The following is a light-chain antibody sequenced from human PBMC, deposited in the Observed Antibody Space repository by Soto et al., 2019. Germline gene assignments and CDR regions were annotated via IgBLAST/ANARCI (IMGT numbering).Light chain of an antibody. Sequence: EILMTQSPATLCVSPGKRTTLSCRASHSVSSRYLAWYQQKPGQAPRLLIYGASSRATGIPDRFSGSGCGTVFTLTISRLDPEDFAVYYCQQYGSSPQTFGEGTKVDIK. CDR2: GAS. V-gene: IGKV3-20*01. CDR1: HSVSSRY. J-gene: IGKJ1*01. CDR3: QQYGSSPQT.